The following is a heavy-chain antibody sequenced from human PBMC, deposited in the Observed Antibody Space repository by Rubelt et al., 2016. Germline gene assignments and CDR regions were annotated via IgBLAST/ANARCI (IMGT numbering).Heavy chain of an antibody. Sequence: QVQLVQSGAEAKKPGASVKVSCKVSGYTLTELSMHWVRQAPGKGLEWMGGFDPEDGDTIYAQKFQGRVTMTEDTPTDTAYMELSSLRSEDTAVYYCATRSLWFGEIDRYFDYWGQGTLVTVSS. CDR3: ATRSLWFGEIDRYFDY. D-gene: IGHD3-10*01. J-gene: IGHJ4*02. CDR1: GYTLTELS. V-gene: IGHV1-24*01. CDR2: FDPEDGDT.